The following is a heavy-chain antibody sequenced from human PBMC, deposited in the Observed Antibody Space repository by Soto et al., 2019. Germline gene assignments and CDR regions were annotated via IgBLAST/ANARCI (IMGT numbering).Heavy chain of an antibody. CDR1: GFTFDDYG. V-gene: IGHV3-20*04. CDR3: ARVIYDSSGYYYYGMDV. CDR2: INWNGGST. Sequence: PGGSLRLSCAASGFTFDDYGMSWVRQAPGKGLEWVSGINWNGGSTGYADSVKGRFTISRDNAKNSLYLQMNSLRAEDTALYYCARVIYDSSGYYYYGMDVWGQGTTVTVSS. J-gene: IGHJ6*02. D-gene: IGHD3-22*01.